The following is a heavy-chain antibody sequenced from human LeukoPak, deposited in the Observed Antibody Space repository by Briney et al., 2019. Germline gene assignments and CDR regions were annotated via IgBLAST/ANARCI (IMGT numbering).Heavy chain of an antibody. V-gene: IGHV3-21*01. CDR1: GFTFSSYS. J-gene: IGHJ4*02. Sequence: GGSLRLSCAASGFTFSSYSMNWVRQVPGKGLEWVSSISSSSSYIYYADSVKGRFTISRDNAKNSLYLQMNSLRAEDTAVYYCARRNGQDIVATFRRRYYFDYWGQGTLVTVSS. D-gene: IGHD5-12*01. CDR2: ISSSSSYI. CDR3: ARRNGQDIVATFRRRYYFDY.